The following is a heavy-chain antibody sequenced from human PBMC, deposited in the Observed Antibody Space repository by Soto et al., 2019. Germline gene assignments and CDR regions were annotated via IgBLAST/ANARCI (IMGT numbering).Heavy chain of an antibody. V-gene: IGHV1-3*01. CDR2: INAGNGNT. Sequence: AVSVKLCWKASGYGFASYSRYWVRQAPGQRLEWMGWINAGNGNTKYSQKFQGRVTITRDTSASTAYMELSSLRSEDTAVYYCARGPRTRYWGQGTLVTVPQ. CDR1: GYGFASYS. J-gene: IGHJ4*02. CDR3: ARGPRTRY.